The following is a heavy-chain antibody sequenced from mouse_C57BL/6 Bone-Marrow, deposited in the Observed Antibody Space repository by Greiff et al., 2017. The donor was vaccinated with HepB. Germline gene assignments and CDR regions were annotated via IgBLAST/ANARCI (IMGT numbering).Heavy chain of an antibody. CDR3: ARFDCYPFAY. CDR2: IYPGSGNT. CDR1: GYTFTDYY. V-gene: IGHV1-76*01. J-gene: IGHJ3*01. Sequence: QVQLQQSGAELVRPGASVKLSCKASGYTFTDYYINWVKQRPGQGLEWIARIYPGSGNTYYNEKFKGKATLTAEKSSSTAYMQLSSLTSEDSAVYFCARFDCYPFAYWGQGTLVTVSA. D-gene: IGHD2-3*01.